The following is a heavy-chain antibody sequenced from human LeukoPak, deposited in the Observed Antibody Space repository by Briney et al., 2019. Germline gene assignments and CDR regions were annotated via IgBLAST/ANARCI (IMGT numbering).Heavy chain of an antibody. CDR1: GFTFSNAW. Sequence: SGGPLRLSCAASGFTFSNAWMSWVRQAPAKGLEWVGRMRSKTDGGTIDYAAPVKGRFTISRDDSKNTLHLQMNSLKTEDTGVYYCTTLLLWFGFDYWGQGSLVTVSS. V-gene: IGHV3-15*01. CDR3: TTLLLWFGFDY. J-gene: IGHJ4*02. D-gene: IGHD3-10*01. CDR2: MRSKTDGGTI.